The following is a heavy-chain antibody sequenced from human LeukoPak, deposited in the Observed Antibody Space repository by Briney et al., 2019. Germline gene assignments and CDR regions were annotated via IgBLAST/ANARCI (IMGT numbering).Heavy chain of an antibody. V-gene: IGHV4-39*01. D-gene: IGHD3-10*01. Sequence: SETLSLTCTVSGGSISSSRYYWGWIRQPPGKGLEWIGSIYYRGNTFYDPSLKSRVTISVDTSENQFSLKLTSVTAADTAVYYCAGHGSGPDDRDAFAIWGQGTMVTVSS. CDR2: IYYRGNT. CDR3: AGHGSGPDDRDAFAI. J-gene: IGHJ3*02. CDR1: GGSISSSRYY.